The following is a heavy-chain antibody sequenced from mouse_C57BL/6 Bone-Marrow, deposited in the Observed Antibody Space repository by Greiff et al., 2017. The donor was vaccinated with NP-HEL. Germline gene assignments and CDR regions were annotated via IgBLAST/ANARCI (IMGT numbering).Heavy chain of an antibody. J-gene: IGHJ4*01. Sequence: VKLVESGPGLVQPSQSLSITCTVSGFSLTSYGVHWVRQSPGKGLEWLGVIWSGGSTDYNAAFISRLSISKDNSKSQVFFKMNSLQADDTAIYYCARRWLLRGNYAMDYWGQGTSVTVSS. V-gene: IGHV2-2*01. D-gene: IGHD2-3*01. CDR1: GFSLTSYG. CDR3: ARRWLLRGNYAMDY. CDR2: IWSGGST.